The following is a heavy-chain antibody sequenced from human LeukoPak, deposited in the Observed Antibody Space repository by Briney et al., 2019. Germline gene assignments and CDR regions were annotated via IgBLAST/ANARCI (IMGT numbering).Heavy chain of an antibody. CDR1: GFTFSSYE. CDR2: ISSSGSTI. D-gene: IGHD1-26*01. J-gene: IGHJ4*02. Sequence: GSLRLSCAASGFTFSSYEMNWVRQAPGKGLEWVSYISSSGSTIYYADSVKGRFTISRDNAKNSLYLQMNSLRAEDTAVYYCARGLRGSYYDYFDYWGQGTLVTVSS. CDR3: ARGLRGSYYDYFDY. V-gene: IGHV3-48*03.